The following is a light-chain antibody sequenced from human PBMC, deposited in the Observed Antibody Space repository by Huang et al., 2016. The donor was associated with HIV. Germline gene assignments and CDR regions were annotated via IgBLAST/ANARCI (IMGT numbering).Light chain of an antibody. CDR2: DAS. Sequence: IVLTQSPATLSLSPGERATLSCGASQSVGNSLGWYQQRPGQAPRLLIYDASNRATGIPARFSASGSGTDFTLTITVLDPEDFAVYYCQQRYNWPRTFGQGTNLEIK. J-gene: IGKJ2*01. CDR3: QQRYNWPRT. V-gene: IGKV3-11*01. CDR1: QSVGNS.